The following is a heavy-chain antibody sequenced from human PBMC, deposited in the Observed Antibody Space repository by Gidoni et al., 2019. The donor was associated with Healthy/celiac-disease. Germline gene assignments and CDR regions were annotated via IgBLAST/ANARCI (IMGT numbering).Heavy chain of an antibody. D-gene: IGHD3-9*01. Sequence: QVQLVQSGAEGKKPGSSVKVSCKASGGTFSSYAISWVRQAPGQGLEWMGGIIPIFGTANYAQKFQGRVTITADESTSTAYMELSSLRSEDTAVYYCARARINYDILTGYSYYFDYWGQGTLVTVSS. V-gene: IGHV1-69*01. CDR3: ARARINYDILTGYSYYFDY. CDR1: GGTFSSYA. CDR2: IIPIFGTA. J-gene: IGHJ4*02.